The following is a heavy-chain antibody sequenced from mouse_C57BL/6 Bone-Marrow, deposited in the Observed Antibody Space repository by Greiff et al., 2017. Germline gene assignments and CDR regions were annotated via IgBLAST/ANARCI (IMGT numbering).Heavy chain of an antibody. V-gene: IGHV5-6*01. CDR1: GFTFSSYG. Sequence: EVKVVESGGDLVKPGGSLKLSCAASGFTFSSYGMSWVRQTPDKRLEWVATISSGGSYTYYPDSVKGRFTISRDNAKNTLYLQMSSLKSEDTAMYYCARHNSSWGQGTLVTVSA. J-gene: IGHJ3*02. CDR3: ARHNSS. CDR2: ISSGGSYT. D-gene: IGHD1-3*01.